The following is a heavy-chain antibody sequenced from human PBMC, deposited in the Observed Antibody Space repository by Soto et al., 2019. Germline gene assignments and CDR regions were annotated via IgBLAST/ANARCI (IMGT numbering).Heavy chain of an antibody. CDR1: GFTFSSYA. D-gene: IGHD3-10*01. V-gene: IGHV3-30-3*01. J-gene: IGHJ4*02. CDR2: ISYDGSNK. Sequence: PGGSLRLSCAASGFTFSSYAMHWVRQAPGKGLEWVAVISYDGSNKYYADSVKGRFTISRDNSKNTLYLQMNSLRAEDTAVYYCAGGTMVVFDYWGQGTLVKSPQ. CDR3: AGGTMVVFDY.